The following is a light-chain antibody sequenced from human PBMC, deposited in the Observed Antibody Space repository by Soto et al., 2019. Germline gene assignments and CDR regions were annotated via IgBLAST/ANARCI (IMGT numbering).Light chain of an antibody. J-gene: IGKJ1*01. CDR1: QSVSISY. CDR3: QQYGVSPRT. Sequence: EIVLTQSPDTLSLSPGERSTLSCMASQSVSISYLAWYQQRPGQAPRLLIYGASSRATGIPDRFSGSGSGTDFSLTISRLEPEDFAVYYCQQYGVSPRTFGQGTKVDIK. CDR2: GAS. V-gene: IGKV3-20*01.